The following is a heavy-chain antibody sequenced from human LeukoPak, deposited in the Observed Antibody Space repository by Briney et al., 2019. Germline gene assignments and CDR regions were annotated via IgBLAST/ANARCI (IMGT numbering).Heavy chain of an antibody. J-gene: IGHJ6*03. Sequence: SETLSLTCTVSGGSISSYYWSWVRQPAGKGLEWIGRIYTSGSTNYNPSLKSRVPMSVDTSKNQFSLKLSSVTAADTAVYYCAREHSGYDSYYYHYMDVWGKGTTVTVSS. V-gene: IGHV4-4*07. CDR1: GGSISSYY. CDR3: AREHSGYDSYYYHYMDV. D-gene: IGHD5-12*01. CDR2: IYTSGST.